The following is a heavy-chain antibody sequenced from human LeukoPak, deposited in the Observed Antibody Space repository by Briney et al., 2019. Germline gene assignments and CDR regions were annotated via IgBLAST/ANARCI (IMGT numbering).Heavy chain of an antibody. CDR3: ARQGLGPYYYDSSGYLGDAFDI. CDR2: IYPGDSDT. CDR1: GYSFTSYW. D-gene: IGHD3-22*01. J-gene: IGHJ3*02. V-gene: IGHV5-51*01. Sequence: GESLKISSKCSGYSFTSYWIGWVRQMPGKGLEWMGIIYPGDSDTRYSPSFQGQVTVSADKSISTAYLQWSSLKASDTAMYYCARQGLGPYYYDSSGYLGDAFDIWGQGTMVTVSS.